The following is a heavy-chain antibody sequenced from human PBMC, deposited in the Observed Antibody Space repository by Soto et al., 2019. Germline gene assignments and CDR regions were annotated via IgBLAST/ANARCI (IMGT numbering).Heavy chain of an antibody. J-gene: IGHJ2*01. CDR3: ARAATVNWYFDL. D-gene: IGHD4-17*01. V-gene: IGHV1-69*02. CDR1: GGTFSSYT. CDR2: IIPILGIA. Sequence: QVQLVQSGAEVKKPGSSVKVSCKASGGTFSSYTISWVRQAPGQGLEWMGRIIPILGIANYAQKFQGRVTITEDKSTSTAYMELSSLRSEDTAVYYCARAATVNWYFDLWGRGTLVTVSS.